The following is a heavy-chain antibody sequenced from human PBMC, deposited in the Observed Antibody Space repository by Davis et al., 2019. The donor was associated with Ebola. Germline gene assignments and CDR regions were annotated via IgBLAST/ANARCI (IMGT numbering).Heavy chain of an antibody. CDR2: ISGSSSTT. J-gene: IGHJ2*01. CDR3: AKDLKGQWADNFDL. V-gene: IGHV3-23*01. CDR1: EFSFSSYV. D-gene: IGHD6-19*01. Sequence: LTRAASEFSFSSYVMIWVRQAPGRGLEWVSAISGSSSTTYYADSVKGRFTISRDNSKDTMYLQMNRLRGEDTAKYYCAKDLKGQWADNFDLWGRGTLVTVSS.